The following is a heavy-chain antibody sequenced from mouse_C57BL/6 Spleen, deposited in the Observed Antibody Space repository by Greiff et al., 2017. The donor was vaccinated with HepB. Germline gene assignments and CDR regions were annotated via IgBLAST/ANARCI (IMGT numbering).Heavy chain of an antibody. J-gene: IGHJ3*01. V-gene: IGHV1-64*01. D-gene: IGHD3-3*01. CDR3: AREGRGDFAY. Sequence: QVQLQQSGAELVKPGASVKLSCKASGYTFTSYWMHWVKQRPGQGLEWIGMIHPNSGSTNYNEKFKSKATLTVDKSSSTAYMQLSSLTSEDSAVYYCAREGRGDFAYWGQGTLVTVSA. CDR1: GYTFTSYW. CDR2: IHPNSGST.